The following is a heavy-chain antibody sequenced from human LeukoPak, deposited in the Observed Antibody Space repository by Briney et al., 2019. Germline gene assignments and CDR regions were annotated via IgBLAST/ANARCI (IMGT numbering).Heavy chain of an antibody. CDR2: LWYDGSNK. Sequence: PGGYLRLSCAASGFTFSSYGMHWVPQAPGKGLEGVVVLWYDGSNKYYADSVKGRFTISRDNCKNTLYLQMNSLRAEDTAVYYCARDLRPVRTPFGNYYGSGSPLDYWGQGTLVTVSS. D-gene: IGHD3-10*01. J-gene: IGHJ4*02. CDR1: GFTFSSYG. CDR3: ARDLRPVRTPFGNYYGSGSPLDY. V-gene: IGHV3-33*01.